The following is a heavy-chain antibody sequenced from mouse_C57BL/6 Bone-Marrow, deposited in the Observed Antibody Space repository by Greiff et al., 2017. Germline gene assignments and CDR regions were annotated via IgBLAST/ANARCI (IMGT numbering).Heavy chain of an antibody. CDR3: TRDHYGSSSWFAY. Sequence: EVKVVESGEGLVKPGGSLKLSCAASGFTFSSYAMSWVRQTPEKRLEWVAYISSGGDYFYYADTVKGRFTISRDNARNTLYLQMSSQKSEDTAMYYCTRDHYGSSSWFAYWGQGTLVTVSA. V-gene: IGHV5-9-1*02. CDR1: GFTFSSYA. J-gene: IGHJ3*01. CDR2: ISSGGDYF. D-gene: IGHD1-1*01.